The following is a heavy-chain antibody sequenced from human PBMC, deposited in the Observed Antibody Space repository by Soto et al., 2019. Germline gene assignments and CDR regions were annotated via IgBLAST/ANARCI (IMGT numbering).Heavy chain of an antibody. CDR2: IYPGDSDT. CDR3: ARRARLTEYFDY. Sequence: EVQLVPSGAEVKKPGESLKISCKGSGYSFTTYWIGWVRQMPGKGLEWMGIIYPGDSDTRYSPSFQGQVTISADKTINTAYLKWSSLKDSDTAMYYCARRARLTEYFDYWGQGTLVSVSS. V-gene: IGHV5-51*03. CDR1: GYSFTTYW. D-gene: IGHD7-27*01. J-gene: IGHJ4*02.